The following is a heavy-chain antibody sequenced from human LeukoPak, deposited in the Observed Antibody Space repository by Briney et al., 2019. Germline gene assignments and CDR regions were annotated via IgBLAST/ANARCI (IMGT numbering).Heavy chain of an antibody. CDR1: GDSISSYY. V-gene: IGHV4-59*01. Sequence: KPSETLSLTCTVSGDSISSYYWSWIRQPPGKGLEWIGFTYNGGSTYYNPSLKSRVTISVDMAKNQFSLKVMSVTAADTAVYYCVRGHGGYWGQGTLVTVSS. J-gene: IGHJ4*02. CDR3: VRGHGGY. CDR2: TYNGGST.